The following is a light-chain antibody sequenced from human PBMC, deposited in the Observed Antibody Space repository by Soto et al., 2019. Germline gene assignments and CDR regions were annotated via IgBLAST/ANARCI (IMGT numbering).Light chain of an antibody. V-gene: IGKV3-20*01. CDR2: GAS. CDR3: QQYASSPCT. Sequence: EIVLTQSPGTLSLSPGERTSLSCRASQSVSSSDLAWYQQKPGQAPRLLIYGASTRATGIPDRFGGSGSGTDFTLTISRLEPEDFALYYCQQYASSPCTFGQGTKVEIK. J-gene: IGKJ1*01. CDR1: QSVSSSD.